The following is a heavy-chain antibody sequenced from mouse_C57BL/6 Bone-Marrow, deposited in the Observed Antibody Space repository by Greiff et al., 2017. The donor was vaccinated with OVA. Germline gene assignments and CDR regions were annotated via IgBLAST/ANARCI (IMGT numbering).Heavy chain of an antibody. D-gene: IGHD1-1*01. CDR2: IYPGSGST. J-gene: IGHJ1*03. V-gene: IGHV1-55*01. CDR3: ARCYYYGSSSHWYFDV. Sequence: QVQLQQPGAELVKPGASVKMSCKASGYTFTSYWITWVKQRPGQGLEWIGDIYPGSGSTNYNEKFKSKATLTVDTSSSPAYMQLSSLTSEDSAGYYCARCYYYGSSSHWYFDVWGTGTTVTVSS. CDR1: GYTFTSYW.